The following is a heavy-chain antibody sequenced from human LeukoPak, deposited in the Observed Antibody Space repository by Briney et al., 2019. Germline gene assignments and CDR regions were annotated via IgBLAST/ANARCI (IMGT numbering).Heavy chain of an antibody. J-gene: IGHJ4*02. Sequence: ASVKVSCKVSGYTLTELSMHWVRQVPGKGLEWMGGFDFEEGKIIYAQKFQGRVTMTEDTSTDTAYMELSSLTSEDTAVYYCTAATGWSSSMMRGQGTAVTVSS. CDR3: TAATGWSSSMM. CDR2: FDFEEGKI. D-gene: IGHD6-13*01. CDR1: GYTLTELS. V-gene: IGHV1-24*01.